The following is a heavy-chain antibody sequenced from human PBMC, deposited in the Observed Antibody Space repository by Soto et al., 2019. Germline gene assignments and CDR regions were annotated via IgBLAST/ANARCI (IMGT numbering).Heavy chain of an antibody. V-gene: IGHV1-18*01. CDR2: ISAYNGNT. CDR1: GYTFTNYG. D-gene: IGHD3-10*01. J-gene: IGHJ5*02. Sequence: QVQLVQSGAEVKKPGASVKVSCKASGYTFTNYGISWVRQAPGQGLEWMGWISAYNGNTKYAQKLQGRVTMTTDTSTSTAYMELRSLRSDDTAVYYCARGVGSGGYYNQYSWFDPWGQGTLVTVSS. CDR3: ARGVGSGGYYNQYSWFDP.